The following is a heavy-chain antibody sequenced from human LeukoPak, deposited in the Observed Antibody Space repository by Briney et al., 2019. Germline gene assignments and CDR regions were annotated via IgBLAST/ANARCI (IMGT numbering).Heavy chain of an antibody. V-gene: IGHV1-2*02. Sequence: ASVKVSCKASGYTFTGYYMHWVRQAPGQGLEWMGWINPNSGGTNYAQKFQGRVTMTRDTSISTAYMELSRLRSDDTAVYYCARVIRDIVVVPAAIDWFDPWGQGTLVTVSS. CDR3: ARVIRDIVVVPAAIDWFDP. J-gene: IGHJ5*02. D-gene: IGHD2-2*01. CDR1: GYTFTGYY. CDR2: INPNSGGT.